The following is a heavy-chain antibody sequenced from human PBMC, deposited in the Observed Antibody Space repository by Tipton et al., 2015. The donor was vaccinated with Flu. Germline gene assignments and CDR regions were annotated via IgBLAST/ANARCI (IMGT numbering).Heavy chain of an antibody. J-gene: IGHJ4*02. Sequence: TLSLTCSVSGDSVTSDHYYWTWIRQPPGKGLEWIGEINHSGSTHYSSSLKSRVTMSVDSSQNQFSLHLSSVTAADTAVYYCARVSPRRVTAIVVTMLPEGYFDYWGQGSRVIVSS. CDR1: GDSVTSDHYY. D-gene: IGHD2-15*01. V-gene: IGHV4-39*07. CDR3: ARVSPRRVTAIVVTMLPEGYFDY. CDR2: INHSGST.